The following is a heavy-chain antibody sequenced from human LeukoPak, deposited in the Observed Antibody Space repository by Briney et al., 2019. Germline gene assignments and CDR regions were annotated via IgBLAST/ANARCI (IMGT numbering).Heavy chain of an antibody. CDR3: ARVQDDSSGYYAD. CDR1: GFTFSSYS. D-gene: IGHD3-22*01. CDR2: ISSSSYI. J-gene: IGHJ4*02. V-gene: IGHV3-21*01. Sequence: GGSLRLSCAASGFTFSSYSMNWVRQAPGKGLEWVSSISSSSYIYYADSVKGRFTISRDNAKNSLYLQMNSLRAEDTAVYYCARVQDDSSGYYADWGQGTLVTVSS.